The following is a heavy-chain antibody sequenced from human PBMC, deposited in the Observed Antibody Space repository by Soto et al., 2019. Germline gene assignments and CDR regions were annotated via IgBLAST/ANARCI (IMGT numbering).Heavy chain of an antibody. V-gene: IGHV3-21*01. J-gene: IGHJ3*02. CDR2: ISSSSSYI. CDR3: ARGCIVGAISAFDI. D-gene: IGHD1-26*01. CDR1: GFTFSSYS. Sequence: GGSLRLSCAASGFTFSSYSMNWVRQAPGKGLEWVSSISSSSSYIYYADSVKGRFTISRDNAKNSRYLQMNSLRAEDTAVYYCARGCIVGAISAFDIWGQGTMVTVSS.